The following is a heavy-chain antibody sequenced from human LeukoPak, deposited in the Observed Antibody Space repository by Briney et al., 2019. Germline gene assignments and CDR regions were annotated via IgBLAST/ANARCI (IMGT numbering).Heavy chain of an antibody. CDR2: MNPNSGNT. CDR1: GYTFTSYD. D-gene: IGHD2-15*01. J-gene: IGHJ3*02. Sequence: ASVKVSCKASGYTFTSYDINWVRQATGQGLEWMGWMNPNSGNTGYAQKFQGRVTMTRNTSISTAYMELSSLRSEDTAVYYCARHLGYCSGGSCVDAFDIWGQGTMVTVSS. V-gene: IGHV1-8*01. CDR3: ARHLGYCSGGSCVDAFDI.